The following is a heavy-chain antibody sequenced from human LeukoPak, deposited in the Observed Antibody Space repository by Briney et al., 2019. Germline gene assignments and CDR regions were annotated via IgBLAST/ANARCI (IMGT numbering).Heavy chain of an antibody. CDR2: INHSGST. CDR1: GGSFSGYY. Sequence: SETLSLTCAVYGGSFSGYYWSWIRQPPGKGLEWIGEINHSGSTNYNPSLKSRVTISVDTSKNQFSLKLSSVTAADTAVYYCARVKVENYDFWSGYMYYFDYWGQGTLITVSS. D-gene: IGHD3-3*01. J-gene: IGHJ4*02. V-gene: IGHV4-34*01. CDR3: ARVKVENYDFWSGYMYYFDY.